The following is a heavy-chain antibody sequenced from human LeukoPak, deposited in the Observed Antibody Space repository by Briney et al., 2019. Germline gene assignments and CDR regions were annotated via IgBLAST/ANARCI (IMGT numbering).Heavy chain of an antibody. Sequence: ETLSLTCAVYGGSFSGYYWSWVRQAPGKGLEWVSAISGSGGSTYYADSVKGRFTISRDNSKNTLYLQMNSLRAEDTAVYYCAKETNGVVIIGYYFDYWGQGTLVTVSS. D-gene: IGHD3-3*01. J-gene: IGHJ4*02. V-gene: IGHV3-23*01. CDR2: ISGSGGST. CDR1: GGSFSGYY. CDR3: AKETNGVVIIGYYFDY.